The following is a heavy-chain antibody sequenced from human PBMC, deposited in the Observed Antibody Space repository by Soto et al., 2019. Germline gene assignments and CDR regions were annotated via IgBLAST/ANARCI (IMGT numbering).Heavy chain of an antibody. D-gene: IGHD6-19*01. CDR1: GFTFSSYA. CDR2: ISGSGGST. Sequence: PGESLKISCAASGFTFSSYAMSWVRQAPGKGLEWVSAISGSGGSTYYADSVKGRFTISRDNSKNTLYLQMNSLRAEDTAVYYCAKDGGGSVAGTPYYYYGMDVWGQGTTVTVSS. V-gene: IGHV3-23*01. CDR3: AKDGGGSVAGTPYYYYGMDV. J-gene: IGHJ6*02.